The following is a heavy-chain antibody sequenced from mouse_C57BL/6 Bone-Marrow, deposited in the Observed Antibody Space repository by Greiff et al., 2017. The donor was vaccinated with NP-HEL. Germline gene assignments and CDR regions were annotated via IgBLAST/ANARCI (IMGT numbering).Heavy chain of an antibody. CDR3: AREWLLRYWFDY. CDR2: ISGGGGST. Sequence: EVQLVESGGGLVKPGGSLKLSCASSGFTFRSYAMSWVRQTPEKRLEWVATISGGGGSTYYPDNVKGRFTISRGNAKKTLYLQMSHLKSEDTAMYYCAREWLLRYWFDYWGQGTTLTVSS. CDR1: GFTFRSYA. D-gene: IGHD2-3*01. J-gene: IGHJ2*01. V-gene: IGHV5-4*01.